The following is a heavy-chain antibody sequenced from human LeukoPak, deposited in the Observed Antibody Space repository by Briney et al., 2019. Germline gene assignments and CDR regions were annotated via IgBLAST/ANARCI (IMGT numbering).Heavy chain of an antibody. CDR3: ARARIRVVIGVSFDY. Sequence: GGSLRLSCAASGFTFSSSWMNWVRQAPGKGLEWVANIKQDGSEKYYVDSVKGRFTISRDNAKNSLYLQMNSLRAEDTAVYYCARARIRVVIGVSFDYWGQGTLVTVSS. J-gene: IGHJ4*02. CDR1: GFTFSSSW. V-gene: IGHV3-7*01. CDR2: IKQDGSEK. D-gene: IGHD3-3*01.